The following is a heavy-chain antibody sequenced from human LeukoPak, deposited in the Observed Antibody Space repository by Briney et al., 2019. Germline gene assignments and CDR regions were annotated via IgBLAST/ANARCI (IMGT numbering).Heavy chain of an antibody. J-gene: IGHJ3*02. CDR3: AKDLGGYLYDAFDI. CDR2: ISGIGGRT. Sequence: GGSLRLSCAASGFTFSSYGMSWVRQAPGKGLEWVSAISGIGGRTYYADSVKGRFTISRDHSKNTLYLQMNSLSAEDTAVYYWAKDLGGYLYDAFDIWGQGTMVTVSS. CDR1: GFTFSSYG. V-gene: IGHV3-23*01. D-gene: IGHD3-22*01.